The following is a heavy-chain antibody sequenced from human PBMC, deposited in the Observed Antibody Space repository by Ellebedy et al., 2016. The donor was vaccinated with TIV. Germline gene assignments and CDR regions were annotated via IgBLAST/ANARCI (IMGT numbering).Heavy chain of an antibody. CDR1: GFTFNSFA. CDR2: ISNSGKST. D-gene: IGHD1-26*01. V-gene: IGHV3-23*01. Sequence: PGGSLRLSCVASGFTFNSFAMSWVRQAPGKGLEWVSTISNSGKSTNNADSGKGRFTISRDNSKNTLYLQMNGLRAEDTAVYYCAKDRIVGARKFDDWGQGTLVTVSS. CDR3: AKDRIVGARKFDD. J-gene: IGHJ4*02.